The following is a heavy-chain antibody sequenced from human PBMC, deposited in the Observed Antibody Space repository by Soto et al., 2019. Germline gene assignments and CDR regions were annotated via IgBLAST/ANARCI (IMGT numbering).Heavy chain of an antibody. J-gene: IGHJ4*02. V-gene: IGHV3-21*01. Sequence: GESLILSCTASGFPFTRYSMNWVRQAPGKGLEWVSSISSTTNYIYYADSMKGRFTVSRDNAKNSVYLEMNSLSAEDTAVYYCARESEDLTSNFDYWGQGTLVTVSS. CDR3: ARESEDLTSNFDY. CDR1: GFPFTRYS. CDR2: ISSTTNYI.